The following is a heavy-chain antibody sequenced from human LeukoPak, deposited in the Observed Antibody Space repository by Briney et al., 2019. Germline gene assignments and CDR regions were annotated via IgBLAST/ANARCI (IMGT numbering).Heavy chain of an antibody. CDR3: ARGYCSGGSCSSNWFDP. CDR2: IYYSGST. V-gene: IGHV4-31*03. Sequence: PSETLSLTCTVSGGSISSGGYYWSWIRQHPGKGLEWIGYIYYSGSTYYSPSLKSRVTISVDTSKNQFSLKLSSVTAADTAVYYCARGYCSGGSCSSNWFDPWGQGTLVTVSS. CDR1: GGSISSGGYY. D-gene: IGHD2-15*01. J-gene: IGHJ5*02.